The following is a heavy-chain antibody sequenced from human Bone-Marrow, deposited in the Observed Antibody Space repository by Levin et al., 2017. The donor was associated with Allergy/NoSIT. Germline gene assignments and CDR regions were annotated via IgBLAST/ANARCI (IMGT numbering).Heavy chain of an antibody. V-gene: IGHV3-30*04. CDR2: ISYDGSNK. CDR3: AREDPFEGGGFDY. J-gene: IGHJ4*02. D-gene: IGHD3-9*01. Sequence: GESLKISCAASGFTFSSYAMHWVRQAPGKGLEWVAVISYDGSNKYYADSVKGRFTISRDNSKNTLYLQMNSLRAEDTAVYYCAREDPFEGGGFDYWGQGTLVTVSS. CDR1: GFTFSSYA.